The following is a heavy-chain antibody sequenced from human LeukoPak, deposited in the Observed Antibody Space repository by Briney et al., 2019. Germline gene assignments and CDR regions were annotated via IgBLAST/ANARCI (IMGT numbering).Heavy chain of an antibody. Sequence: GGSLRLSCAASGFIFSGYAMSWVRQAPGKGLEWVSAISGTGYSSYYADSVKGRFTISRDNSKNTLYLQMNSLRAEDTAVYYCSKIYCSSTSCHPPHDAFDIWGQGTMVTVSS. CDR1: GFIFSGYA. CDR3: SKIYCSSTSCHPPHDAFDI. J-gene: IGHJ3*02. CDR2: ISGTGYSS. V-gene: IGHV3-23*01. D-gene: IGHD2-2*01.